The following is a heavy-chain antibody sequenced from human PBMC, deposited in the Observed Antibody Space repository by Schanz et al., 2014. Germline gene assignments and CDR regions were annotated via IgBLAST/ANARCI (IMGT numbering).Heavy chain of an antibody. V-gene: IGHV3-53*01. CDR1: GFTVSSNS. CDR2: IYSGGTT. CDR3: RLWFGELYYGMDV. J-gene: IGHJ6*02. Sequence: EVQLVESGGGLIQPGGSLRLSCAASGFTVSSNSMNWVRQAPGKGLEWVSVIYSGGTTYYADSVKGRFTISRDNSKNTLYLQMNSLRAEDTAVYYCRLWFGELYYGMDVWGQGTTVTVSS. D-gene: IGHD3-10*01.